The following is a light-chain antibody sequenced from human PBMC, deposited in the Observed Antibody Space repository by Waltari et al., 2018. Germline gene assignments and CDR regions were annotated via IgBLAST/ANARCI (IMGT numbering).Light chain of an antibody. CDR3: GSWDATVRVGV. Sequence: QSVLTQPPSVSAAAGQKVTISCSGSSSTIGSNYVTWYQHLPGTVPKLLIYDNRERPSGIPDRFSGAKAGTSAALEINGLQAEDESDYYCGSWDATVRVGVFGGGTRLTVL. J-gene: IGLJ2*01. CDR1: SSTIGSNY. CDR2: DNR. V-gene: IGLV1-51*01.